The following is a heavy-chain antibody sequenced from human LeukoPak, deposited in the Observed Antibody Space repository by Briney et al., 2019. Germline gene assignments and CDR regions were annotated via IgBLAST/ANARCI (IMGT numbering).Heavy chain of an antibody. J-gene: IGHJ4*02. CDR2: IYYSGST. V-gene: IGHV4-39*07. Sequence: PSETLSLTCTVSGGSISSSSYYWGWIRQPPGKGLEWIGSIYYSGSTYYNPSLKSRVTISVDTSKNQFSLKLSSVTAADTAVYYCARAAKYYYDSSGYWYYWGQGTLVTVSS. D-gene: IGHD3-22*01. CDR3: ARAAKYYYDSSGYWYY. CDR1: GGSISSSSYY.